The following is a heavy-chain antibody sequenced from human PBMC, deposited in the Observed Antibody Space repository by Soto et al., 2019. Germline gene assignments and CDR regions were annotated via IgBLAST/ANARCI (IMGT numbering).Heavy chain of an antibody. CDR2: ISYDGSNK. J-gene: IGHJ4*02. Sequence: PGGSLRLSCAASGFTFSSYGMHWVRQAPGKGLEWVAVISYDGSNKYYADSVKGRFTISRDNSKNTLYLQMNSLRAEDTAVYYCAKDRSVLLWFGGSLPGYWGQGTLVTVSS. CDR1: GFTFSSYG. CDR3: AKDRSVLLWFGGSLPGY. V-gene: IGHV3-30*18. D-gene: IGHD3-10*01.